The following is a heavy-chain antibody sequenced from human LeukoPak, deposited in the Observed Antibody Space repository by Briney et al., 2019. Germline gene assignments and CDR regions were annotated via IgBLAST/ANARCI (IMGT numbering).Heavy chain of an antibody. Sequence: GGSLRLSCAASGFTFSSYAMHWVRQAPGKGLEWVALIPYDGSNKYCADSVKGRFTVSRDNSKNTLYLQMNSLRAEDTAVYYCAKGIGYCTNGVCYTYYYYMDVWGKGTTVTVSS. J-gene: IGHJ6*03. D-gene: IGHD2-8*01. V-gene: IGHV3-30*04. CDR3: AKGIGYCTNGVCYTYYYYMDV. CDR1: GFTFSSYA. CDR2: IPYDGSNK.